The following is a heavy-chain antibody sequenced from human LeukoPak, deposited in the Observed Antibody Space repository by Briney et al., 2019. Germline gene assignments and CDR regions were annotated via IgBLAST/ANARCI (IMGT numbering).Heavy chain of an antibody. CDR3: ARGRLRYFDWLPDY. CDR1: GYTFTSYD. J-gene: IGHJ4*02. D-gene: IGHD3-9*01. Sequence: ASVKVSCKASGYTFTSYDINWVRQATGQGLEWMGWINPNSGNTGYAQKFQGRVTMTRNTSISTAYMELSSLRSEDTAVYYCARGRLRYFDWLPDYWGQGTLVTVSS. V-gene: IGHV1-8*01. CDR2: INPNSGNT.